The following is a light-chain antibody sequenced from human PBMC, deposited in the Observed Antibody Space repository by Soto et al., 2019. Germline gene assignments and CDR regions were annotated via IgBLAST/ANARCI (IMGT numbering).Light chain of an antibody. CDR3: QQRSNWPYT. J-gene: IGKJ2*01. Sequence: EIVLTQSPATLSLSPGERATLSCRARQSVSSYLAWYQQTPGQAPRLLIYDASNRATGIPARLSGRGSGTDFNRTISCLVPEDFAIYYCQQRSNWPYTFGQGTKLQIK. CDR2: DAS. V-gene: IGKV3-11*01. CDR1: QSVSSY.